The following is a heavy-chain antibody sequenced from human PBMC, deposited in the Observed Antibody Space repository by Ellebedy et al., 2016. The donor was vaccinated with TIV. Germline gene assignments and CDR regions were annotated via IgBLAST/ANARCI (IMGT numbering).Heavy chain of an antibody. CDR2: IIPIFGTA. J-gene: IGHJ4*02. D-gene: IGHD3-22*01. Sequence: SVKVSXKASGGTFSSYAISWVRQAPGQGLEWMGGIIPIFGTANYAQKFQGRVTITADESTSTAYMELSSLRSEDTAVYYCASYYDSSGYSFLVYWGQGTLVTVSS. CDR3: ASYYDSSGYSFLVY. CDR1: GGTFSSYA. V-gene: IGHV1-69*13.